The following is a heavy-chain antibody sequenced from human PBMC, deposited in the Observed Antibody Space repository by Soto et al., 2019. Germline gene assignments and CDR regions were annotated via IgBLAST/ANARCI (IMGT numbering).Heavy chain of an antibody. D-gene: IGHD3-10*01. V-gene: IGHV3-23*01. J-gene: IGHJ6*02. CDR3: AKKQNGSGGVEYYYYGMDV. CDR2: ISGSGGST. CDR1: GLTFSSYA. Sequence: GSLRLCSAASGLTFSSYAMSWVRQAPGKGLEWVSAISGSGGSTYYADSVKGRFTISRDNSKNTLYLQMNRLRAEDTAVYYCAKKQNGSGGVEYYYYGMDVWGQGTTVTVSS.